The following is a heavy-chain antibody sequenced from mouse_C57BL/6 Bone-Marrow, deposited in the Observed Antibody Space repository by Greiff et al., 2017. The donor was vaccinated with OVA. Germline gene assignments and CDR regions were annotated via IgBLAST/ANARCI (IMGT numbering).Heavy chain of an antibody. CDR3: AKLGLFAY. CDR2: IYPRSGNT. J-gene: IGHJ3*01. D-gene: IGHD4-1*01. Sequence: VQLQQSGAELARPGASVKLSCKASGYTFTSYGISWVKQRTGQGLEWIGEIYPRSGNTYYNEKFKGKTTLTADKTSSTAYSELRSLTSEDSAVYFCAKLGLFAYWGQGTLVTVSA. V-gene: IGHV1-81*01. CDR1: GYTFTSYG.